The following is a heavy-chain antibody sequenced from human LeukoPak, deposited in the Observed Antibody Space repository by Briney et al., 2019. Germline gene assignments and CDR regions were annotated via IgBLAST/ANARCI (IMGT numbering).Heavy chain of an antibody. CDR3: ARPSIEYCSSTSYYRGPFDI. Sequence: SETLSLTCTVSGGSISSTNYYWAWIRQSPGRGLEWIGTVYYRGNTYYTPSLKSRVTISVDTSMTQFSLRLSSVTAADTATYYCARPSIEYCSSTSYYRGPFDIWGQGTLVTVSS. CDR1: GGSISSTNYY. CDR2: VYYRGNT. D-gene: IGHD2-2*02. V-gene: IGHV4-39*01. J-gene: IGHJ3*02.